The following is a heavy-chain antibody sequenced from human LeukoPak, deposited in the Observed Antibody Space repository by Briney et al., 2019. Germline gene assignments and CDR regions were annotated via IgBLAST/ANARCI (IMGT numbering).Heavy chain of an antibody. CDR2: ISYDGGSK. J-gene: IGHJ5*02. D-gene: IGHD4-17*01. CDR1: GFIFSNYA. Sequence: GGSLRLSCAASGFIFSNYAMHWVRQAPGKGLEWVAVISYDGGSKNYADSVKGRFTISRDSSKNTLHLQMNSLRTEDTAVYYCARDRTVTTSWFDPWGQGTLVTVSS. V-gene: IGHV3-30*04. CDR3: ARDRTVTTSWFDP.